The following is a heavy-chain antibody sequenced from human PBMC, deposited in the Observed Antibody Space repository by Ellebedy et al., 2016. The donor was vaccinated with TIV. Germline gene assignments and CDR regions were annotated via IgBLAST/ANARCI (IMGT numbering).Heavy chain of an antibody. V-gene: IGHV4-4*07. Sequence: SETLPLTXTVSGGSISSYYWSWIRQPAGKGLEWIGRIYTSGSTNYNPSLKSRVTMSVDTSKNQFSLKLSSVTAADTAVYYCARDLAVAGKGVSPYFDYWGQGTLVTVSS. CDR3: ARDLAVAGKGVSPYFDY. D-gene: IGHD6-19*01. CDR1: GGSISSYY. J-gene: IGHJ4*02. CDR2: IYTSGST.